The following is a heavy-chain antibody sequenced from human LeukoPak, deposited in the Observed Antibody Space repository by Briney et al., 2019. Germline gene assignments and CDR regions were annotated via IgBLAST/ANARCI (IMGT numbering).Heavy chain of an antibody. CDR1: GGSISSSSHS. CDR2: IYYTGRT. CDR3: AQSLGSGNWIGNWFDP. J-gene: IGHJ5*02. Sequence: PSETLSLTCTVSGGSISSSSHSWGWIRQPPGKGLEWTGTIYYTGRTYYNPSLESRLTISVDTSKNQFSLKLTSVTAADTAIYYCAQSLGSGNWIGNWFDPWGQGALVTVSS. D-gene: IGHD1-1*01. V-gene: IGHV4-39*01.